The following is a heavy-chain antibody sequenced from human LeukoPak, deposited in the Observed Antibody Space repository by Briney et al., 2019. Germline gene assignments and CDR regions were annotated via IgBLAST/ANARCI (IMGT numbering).Heavy chain of an antibody. V-gene: IGHV4-34*01. Sequence: SETLSLTCAVYGGSFSGYYWSWIRQPPGKGVEWIGEINHSGSTNYNPSLKSRVTISVDTSKNQFSLKLISVTAADTAVYYCARTSMVRGVTINWFDPWGEGTLVTVAS. CDR3: ARTSMVRGVTINWFDP. CDR1: GGSFSGYY. D-gene: IGHD3-10*01. CDR2: INHSGST. J-gene: IGHJ5*02.